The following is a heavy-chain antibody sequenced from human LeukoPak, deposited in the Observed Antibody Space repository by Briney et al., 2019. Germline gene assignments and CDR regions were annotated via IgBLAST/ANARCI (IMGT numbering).Heavy chain of an antibody. CDR2: IYYSGST. Sequence: PSETLSLTCTVSGGSISSYYWSWIWQPPGKGLEWIGYIYYSGSTNYNPSLKSRVTISVDTSKNHFSLKLSSVTAADTAVYYCARVPLTMVRGGWFDPWGQGTLVTVSS. J-gene: IGHJ5*02. D-gene: IGHD3-10*01. CDR3: ARVPLTMVRGGWFDP. CDR1: GGSISSYY. V-gene: IGHV4-59*01.